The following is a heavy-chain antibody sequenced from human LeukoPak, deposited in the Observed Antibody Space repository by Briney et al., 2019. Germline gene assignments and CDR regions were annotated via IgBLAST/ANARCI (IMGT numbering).Heavy chain of an antibody. Sequence: SVKVSCKTSRGTFDNYIISWVRQAPGQGLEWVGTIILILDIANYAQKFQGRVAITADTSTSTAYMELTNLGSEDTAVYFCAREPEGLTTESHWGQGTLVTVSS. V-gene: IGHV1-69*04. CDR3: AREPEGLTTESH. CDR2: IILILDIA. J-gene: IGHJ4*02. D-gene: IGHD1-14*01. CDR1: RGTFDNYI.